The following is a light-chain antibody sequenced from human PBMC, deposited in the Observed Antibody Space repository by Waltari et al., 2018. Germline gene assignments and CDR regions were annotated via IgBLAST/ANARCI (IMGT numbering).Light chain of an antibody. J-gene: IGKJ1*01. CDR2: AAS. Sequence: EIVLTQSPGTLSLSPGARATLSCRASQSVSRALAWYQQKPGQAPRCLIYAASTRATGVPDRFSGSGSGTDFSLTISRLDPEDFAVYYCQHYVNLPVTFGQGTKVEI. V-gene: IGKV3-20*01. CDR3: QHYVNLPVT. CDR1: QSVSRA.